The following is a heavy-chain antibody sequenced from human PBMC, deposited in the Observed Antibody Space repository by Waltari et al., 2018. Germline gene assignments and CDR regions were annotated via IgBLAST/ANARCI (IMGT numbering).Heavy chain of an antibody. CDR3: SRHDPLDY. Sequence: EEQMVESGGDLVQPGGSLKLSCAASGFIFSDSAIHRVRQAPGKGLEWVGRIRTRTNNYATAYGASVKGRFTISRDDSRNVAYLQMNSLKTEDTALYYCSRHDPLDYWGQGTLVTVSS. CDR2: IRTRTNNYAT. V-gene: IGHV3-73*01. CDR1: GFIFSDSA. J-gene: IGHJ4*02.